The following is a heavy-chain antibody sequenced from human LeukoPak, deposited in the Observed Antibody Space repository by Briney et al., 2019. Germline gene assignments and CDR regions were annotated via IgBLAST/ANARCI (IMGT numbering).Heavy chain of an antibody. CDR1: GFTFSSYA. D-gene: IGHD3-3*01. CDR2: ISGSGGST. V-gene: IGHV3-23*01. CDR3: AKDFTIFGVVIPYYFDY. Sequence: GGSLRLSCAASGFTFSSYAMSWVRQAPGKGLEWVSAISGSGGSTYYADSVKGWFTISRDNSKNTLYLQMNSLRAEDTAVYYCAKDFTIFGVVIPYYFDYWGQGTLVTVSS. J-gene: IGHJ4*02.